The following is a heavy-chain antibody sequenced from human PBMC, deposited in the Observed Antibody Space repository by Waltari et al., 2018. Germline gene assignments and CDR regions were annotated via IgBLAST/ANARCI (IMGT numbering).Heavy chain of an antibody. CDR1: GFTFSSYW. V-gene: IGHV3-7*01. CDR3: ARVEYDWNYFDY. CDR2: RRQGGSEK. J-gene: IGHJ4*02. Sequence: EVQLVESGGGLVQPGGSLRLSCAASGFTFSSYWMSWVRQAPGKGKKWVANRRQGGSEKYYVDSVKGRYTVSGDNAKNSLYLQMSSLGAEDTAVYYCARVEYDWNYFDYWGQGTLVTVSS. D-gene: IGHD1-20*01.